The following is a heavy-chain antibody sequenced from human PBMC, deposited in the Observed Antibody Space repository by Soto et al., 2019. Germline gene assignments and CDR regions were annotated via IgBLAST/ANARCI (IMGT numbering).Heavy chain of an antibody. D-gene: IGHD2-15*01. CDR1: GFTFSSYS. V-gene: IGHV3-21*01. J-gene: IGHJ6*02. CDR3: ARDQNGISYYYYYGMDV. CDR2: ISSSSSYI. Sequence: GVLRLSCAASGFTFSSYSMNWVRQAPGKGLEWVSSISSSSSYIYYADSVKGRFTISRDNAKNSLYLQMNSLRAEDTAVYYCARDQNGISYYYYYGMDVWGQGTTVTVSS.